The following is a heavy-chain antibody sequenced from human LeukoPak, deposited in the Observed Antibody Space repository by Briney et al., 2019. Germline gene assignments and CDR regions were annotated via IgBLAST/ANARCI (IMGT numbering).Heavy chain of an antibody. CDR3: ARDHSSSWYYENYYYYGMDV. CDR1: GYTFTGYY. CDR2: INPNSGGT. Sequence: GASVKVSCKASGYTFTGYYMHWVRQAPGQGLEWMGWINPNSGGTNYAQKFQGRVTMTRDTPISTAYMELSRLRSDDTAVYYCARDHSSSWYYENYYYYGMDVWGQGTTVTVSS. V-gene: IGHV1-2*02. D-gene: IGHD6-13*01. J-gene: IGHJ6*02.